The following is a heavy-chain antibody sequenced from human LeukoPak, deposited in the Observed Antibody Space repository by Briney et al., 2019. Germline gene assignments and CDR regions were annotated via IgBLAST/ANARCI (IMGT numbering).Heavy chain of an antibody. Sequence: ASVKVSCKASGYTFTGYYMHWVRQAPGQGLEWMGWINPNSGGTNYAQKFQGRVTMTRDTSISTAYMELSRLRSDDTAVYYCARGYPTYYYDSSGYYLATDYWGQGTLVTVSS. V-gene: IGHV1-2*02. J-gene: IGHJ4*02. CDR1: GYTFTGYY. CDR3: ARGYPTYYYDSSGYYLATDY. D-gene: IGHD3-22*01. CDR2: INPNSGGT.